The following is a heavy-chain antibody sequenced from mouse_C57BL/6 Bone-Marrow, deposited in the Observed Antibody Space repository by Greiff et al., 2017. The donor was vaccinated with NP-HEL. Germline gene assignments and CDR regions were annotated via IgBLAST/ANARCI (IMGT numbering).Heavy chain of an antibody. CDR3: TRDPLTYGRGDWFAY. CDR2: IRLKSDNYAT. V-gene: IGHV6-3*01. Sequence: EVKVVESGGGLVQPGGSMKLSCVASGFTFSNYWMNWVRQSPEKGLEWVAQIRLKSDNYATHYAESVKGRFTISRDDSKSSVYLQMNNLRAEDTGIYYCTRDPLTYGRGDWFAYWGQGTLVTVSA. J-gene: IGHJ3*01. CDR1: GFTFSNYW. D-gene: IGHD1-1*01.